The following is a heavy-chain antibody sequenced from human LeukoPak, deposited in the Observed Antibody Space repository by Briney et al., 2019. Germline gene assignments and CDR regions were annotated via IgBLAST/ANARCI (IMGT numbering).Heavy chain of an antibody. D-gene: IGHD6-13*01. CDR2: ISAYNGNT. Sequence: ASVKVSCKASGYTFTSYGISWVRQAPGQGPEWMGWISAYNGNTNYAQKLQGRVTMTTDTSTSTAYMELRSLRSDDTAVYYCARDQGGIAAAGTRYFQHWGQGTLVTVSS. CDR3: ARDQGGIAAAGTRYFQH. CDR1: GYTFTSYG. J-gene: IGHJ1*01. V-gene: IGHV1-18*04.